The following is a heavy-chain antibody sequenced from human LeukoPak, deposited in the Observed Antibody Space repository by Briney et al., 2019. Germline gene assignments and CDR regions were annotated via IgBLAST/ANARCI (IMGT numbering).Heavy chain of an antibody. CDR2: IQSKTDGRTT. D-gene: IGHD1-14*01. CDR1: GFPFSDAW. CDR3: TTDISAVLY. Sequence: GGSLRLYCAASGFPFSDAWMTWVRPAPGKGQEWVGRIQSKTDGRTTDYDAPVKGRFTNSRDDSENTLYLQMSSLKTEDTAVYYCTTDISAVLYWGQGTLVTVSS. J-gene: IGHJ4*02. V-gene: IGHV3-15*01.